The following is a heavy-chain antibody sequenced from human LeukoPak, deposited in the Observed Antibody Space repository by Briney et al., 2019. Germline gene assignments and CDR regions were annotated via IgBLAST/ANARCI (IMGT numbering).Heavy chain of an antibody. V-gene: IGHV4-34*01. CDR3: ARCPNYGSGSYYNPFDY. J-gene: IGHJ4*02. Sequence: SETLSLTCTVSGGSISTYYWSWIRQPPGKGLEWIGEINHSGSTNYNPSLKSRVTISVDTSKNQFSLKLSSVTAADTAVYYCARCPNYGSGSYYNPFDYWGQGTLVTVSS. D-gene: IGHD3-10*01. CDR1: GGSISTYY. CDR2: INHSGST.